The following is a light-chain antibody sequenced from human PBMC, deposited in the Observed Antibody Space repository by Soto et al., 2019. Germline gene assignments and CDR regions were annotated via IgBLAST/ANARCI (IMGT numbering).Light chain of an antibody. J-gene: IGKJ4*01. CDR1: QDIAIY. CDR3: QQLRLYPST. CDR2: AAS. V-gene: IGKV1-9*01. Sequence: IQLNQSPSSLSASVGDRVTITCRASQDIAIYLAWYQQKPGEAPKLLIYAASTLYGGVPSRFSGSGSWTDFALTITSLQAEDFATYYCQQLRLYPSTFGGGTKVDIK.